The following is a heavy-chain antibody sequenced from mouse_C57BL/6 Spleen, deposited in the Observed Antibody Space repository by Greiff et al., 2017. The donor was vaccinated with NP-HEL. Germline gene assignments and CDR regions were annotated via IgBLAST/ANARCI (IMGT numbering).Heavy chain of an antibody. CDR3: ARNGYDWYFDV. V-gene: IGHV5-9*01. D-gene: IGHD2-2*01. CDR2: ISGGGGNT. CDR1: GFTFSSYT. J-gene: IGHJ1*03. Sequence: EVQRVESGGGLVKPGGSLKLSCAASGFTFSSYTMSWVRQTPEKRLEWVATISGGGGNTYYPDSVKGRFTISRDNAKNTLYLQMSSLRSEDTAWYYCARNGYDWYFDVWGTGTTVTVSS.